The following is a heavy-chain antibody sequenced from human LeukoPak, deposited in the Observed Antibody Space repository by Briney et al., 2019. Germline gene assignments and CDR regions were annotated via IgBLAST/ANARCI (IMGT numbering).Heavy chain of an antibody. CDR3: AKGRGTLDY. Sequence: ETLSLTCAVYGGSFSGYYWSWVRQAPGKGLEWVSAISGSGGSTYYADSVKGRFTISRDNSKNTLYLQMNSLRAEDTAVYYCAKGRGTLDYWGQGTLVTVSS. J-gene: IGHJ4*02. V-gene: IGHV3-23*01. CDR1: GGSFSGYY. D-gene: IGHD1-1*01. CDR2: ISGSGGST.